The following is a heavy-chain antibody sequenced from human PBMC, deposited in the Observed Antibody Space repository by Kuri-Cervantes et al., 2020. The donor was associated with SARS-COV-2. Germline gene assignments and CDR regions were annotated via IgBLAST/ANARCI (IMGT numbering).Heavy chain of an antibody. V-gene: IGHV4-39*01. Sequence: SETLSLTCTVSGGSISSSSYYWGWIRQPPGKGLERIGSIYYSGSTYYNPSLKSRVTISVDTSKNQFSLKLSSVTAADTAVYYCARGTAPQLDAFDIWGQGTMVTVSS. CDR3: ARGTAPQLDAFDI. D-gene: IGHD6-13*01. CDR2: IYYSGST. CDR1: GGSISSSSYY. J-gene: IGHJ3*02.